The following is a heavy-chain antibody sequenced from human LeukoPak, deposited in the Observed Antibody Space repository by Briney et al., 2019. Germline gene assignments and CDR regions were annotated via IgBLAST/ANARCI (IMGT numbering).Heavy chain of an antibody. J-gene: IGHJ4*02. CDR1: GYTFTGYY. D-gene: IGHD3-3*01. V-gene: IGHV1-2*02. Sequence: ASVKVSCKASGYTFTGYYMHWVRQAPGQGLEWMGWINPNSGGTNYAQKFQGRVTMTRDTSISTAYMELSRLRSDDTAVYYCAGGDADFNYDFWSGYSYWGQGTLVTVSS. CDR3: AGGDADFNYDFWSGYSY. CDR2: INPNSGGT.